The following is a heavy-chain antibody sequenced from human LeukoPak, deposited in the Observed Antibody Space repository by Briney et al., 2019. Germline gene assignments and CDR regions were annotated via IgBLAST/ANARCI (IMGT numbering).Heavy chain of an antibody. V-gene: IGHV4-30-4*07. CDR2: IHDSGST. CDR1: GDSISSGGYS. J-gene: IGHJ4*02. CDR3: ARDQLYGDYYY. D-gene: IGHD4-17*01. Sequence: PSETLSLTCVVSGDSISSGGYSWSWIRQTPGKGLEWIAYIHDSGSTYNNPSLKSRLSISIDTSKNQFSLKLTSVTAADTAVYYCARDQLYGDYYYWGQGTPVTVSS.